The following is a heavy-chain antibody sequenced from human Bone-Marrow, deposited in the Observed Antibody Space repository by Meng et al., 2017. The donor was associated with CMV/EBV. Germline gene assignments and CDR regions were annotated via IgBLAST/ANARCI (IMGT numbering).Heavy chain of an antibody. CDR1: GFTFSDYY. CDR2: ISSSSSYT. CDR3: ARGWLRPDY. V-gene: IGHV3-11*06. Sequence: RLSCAASGFTFSDYYMSWIRQAPGKGLEWVSYISSSSSYTNYADSVKGRFTISRDNAKNSLYLQMNGLRAEDTAVYYCARGWLRPDYWGQGTLVTVSS. D-gene: IGHD5-12*01. J-gene: IGHJ4*02.